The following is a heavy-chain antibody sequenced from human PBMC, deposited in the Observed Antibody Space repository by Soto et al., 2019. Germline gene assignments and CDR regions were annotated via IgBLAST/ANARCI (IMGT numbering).Heavy chain of an antibody. J-gene: IGHJ3*01. CDR3: VRDRRIYYSDPHDEFVASDYEV. Sequence: QVQLIQSEAEVKKPGSSVRVSCTASGGIFCSHGFSWVRQAPGQRREWVGGFIPIFRTLTYTEKFQARVRIAADESTNTVYLDLSSLTSEDTAVYYCVRDRRIYYSDPHDEFVASDYEVWGQGTMVSVSS. CDR1: GGIFCSHG. D-gene: IGHD3-22*01. V-gene: IGHV1-69*01. CDR2: FIPIFRTL.